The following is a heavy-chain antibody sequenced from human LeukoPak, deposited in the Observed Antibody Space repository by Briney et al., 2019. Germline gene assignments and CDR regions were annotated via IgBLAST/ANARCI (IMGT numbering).Heavy chain of an antibody. CDR3: ARGLRQLVRSWHY. V-gene: IGHV4-34*01. Sequence: SETLSLTCAVYGGSFSGYYWSWIRQPPGKGLEWIGEINHSGSTNYNPSLKSRVTISVDTSKNQFSLKLSSVTAADTAVYYCARGLRQLVRSWHYWGQGTLVTVSS. J-gene: IGHJ4*02. D-gene: IGHD6-6*01. CDR2: INHSGST. CDR1: GGSFSGYY.